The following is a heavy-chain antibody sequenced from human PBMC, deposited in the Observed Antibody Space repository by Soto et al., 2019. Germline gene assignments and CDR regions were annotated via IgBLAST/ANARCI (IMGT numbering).Heavy chain of an antibody. D-gene: IGHD3-22*01. CDR2: IIPIFGTA. J-gene: IGHJ5*02. CDR1: GGTFSSYA. CDR3: ARDRGPSSGYYPYWFDP. V-gene: IGHV1-69*05. Sequence: QVQLVQSGAEVKKPGSSVKVSCKASGGTFSSYAIIWVRQAPGQGLEWMGGIIPIFGTANYAQKFQARVTNTSDESTSTAYMELSSLRSEDTAVYYCARDRGPSSGYYPYWFDPWGQGTLVTVSS.